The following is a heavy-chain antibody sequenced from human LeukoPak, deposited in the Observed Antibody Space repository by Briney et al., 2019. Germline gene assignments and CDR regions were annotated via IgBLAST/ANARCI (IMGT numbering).Heavy chain of an antibody. CDR3: ARSVFGINWFGP. Sequence: SGGSLRLSCAASGFTVSSNYMSWVRQAPGKGLEWVSVIYSGGSTYYADSVKGRFTISRDNSKNTLYLQMNSLRAEDTAVYYCARSVFGINWFGPWGQGTLVTVSS. CDR2: IYSGGST. J-gene: IGHJ5*02. D-gene: IGHD3-10*02. CDR1: GFTVSSNY. V-gene: IGHV3-53*01.